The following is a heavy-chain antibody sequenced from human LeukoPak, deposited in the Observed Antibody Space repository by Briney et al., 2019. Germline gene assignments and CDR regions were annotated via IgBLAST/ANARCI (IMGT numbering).Heavy chain of an antibody. CDR3: AKDGVRITIFGVVIPRGYFDY. V-gene: IGHV3-23*01. D-gene: IGHD3-3*01. J-gene: IGHJ4*02. CDR1: GFTFSSYA. Sequence: GGSLRLSCAASGFTFSSYAMSWVRQAPGEGLEWVSAISGSGGSTYYADSVKGRFTISRDNSKNTLYLQMNSLRAEDTAVYYCAKDGVRITIFGVVIPRGYFDYWGQGTLVTVSS. CDR2: ISGSGGST.